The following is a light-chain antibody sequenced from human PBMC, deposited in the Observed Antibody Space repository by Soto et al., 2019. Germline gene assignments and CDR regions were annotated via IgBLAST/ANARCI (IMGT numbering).Light chain of an antibody. J-gene: IGLJ2*01. CDR1: ALPRQY. V-gene: IGLV3-25*03. CDR3: QSADSSGTYPVI. Sequence: SYELTQPPSVSVSPGQTARITCSGDALPRQYAYWYQQKPGQAPVLVMYEDSERPSGIPERFSGSRSGTTVTLTISGVQAEDEADYYCQSADSSGTYPVIFGGGTKLTVL. CDR2: EDS.